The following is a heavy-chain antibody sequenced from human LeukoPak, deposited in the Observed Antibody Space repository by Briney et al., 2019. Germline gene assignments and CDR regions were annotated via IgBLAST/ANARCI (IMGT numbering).Heavy chain of an antibody. D-gene: IGHD4-17*01. CDR1: GFTFSSYG. J-gene: IGHJ4*02. Sequence: PGGSLRLSCAASGFTFSSYGMSWVRQAPGKGLEWVSAISGSGGSTYYADSVKGRFTISRDNSKNTLYLQMNSLRAEDTAVYYCAKGRYDYGDYIPFDYWGQGTLGTVSS. CDR2: ISGSGGST. CDR3: AKGRYDYGDYIPFDY. V-gene: IGHV3-23*01.